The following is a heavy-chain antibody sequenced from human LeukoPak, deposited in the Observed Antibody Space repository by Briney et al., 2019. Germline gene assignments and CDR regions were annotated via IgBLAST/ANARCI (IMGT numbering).Heavy chain of an antibody. V-gene: IGHV3-23*01. J-gene: IGHJ6*02. CDR1: GFTFSSYA. CDR2: ISGSGGST. D-gene: IGHD2-2*01. Sequence: GGSLRLSCAASGFTFSSYAMSWVRQAPGKGLEWVSAISGSGGSTYYADSVKGRFTISRDNSKNTLYLQMNSLRAEDPAVHYCAKGGVPAALADYYYYYGMDVWGQGTTVTVSS. CDR3: AKGGVPAALADYYYYYGMDV.